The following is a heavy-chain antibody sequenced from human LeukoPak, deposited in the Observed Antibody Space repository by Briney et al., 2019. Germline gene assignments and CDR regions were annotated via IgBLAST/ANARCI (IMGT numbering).Heavy chain of an antibody. D-gene: IGHD2-21*02. J-gene: IGHJ4*02. V-gene: IGHV3-23*01. CDR1: GFTFGDYA. CDR3: AKDFVVVPGNVNYFDY. Sequence: GGSLRLSCTASGFTFGDYAMSWVRQAPGKGLEWVSAISGSGDNTYYADSVKGRFTVSRDNSKNTLYVQMKSLRAEDTAVYYCAKDFVVVPGNVNYFDYWGQGTLVTVSS. CDR2: ISGSGDNT.